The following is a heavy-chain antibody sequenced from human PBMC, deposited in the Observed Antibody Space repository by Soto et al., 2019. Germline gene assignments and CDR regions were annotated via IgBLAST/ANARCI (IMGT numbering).Heavy chain of an antibody. Sequence: QVQLVESGGGVVQPGRSLRLSCAASGFTFSSYGMHWVRQAPGKGLEWVAVIWYDRSNTYYADSVKGRFTISRDNSKNTLYLQMNSLRAEDTAVYYCARDYFCSGSHFDYWGQGTLVTVSS. D-gene: IGHD3-10*01. V-gene: IGHV3-33*01. CDR3: ARDYFCSGSHFDY. CDR2: IWYDRSNT. J-gene: IGHJ4*02. CDR1: GFTFSSYG.